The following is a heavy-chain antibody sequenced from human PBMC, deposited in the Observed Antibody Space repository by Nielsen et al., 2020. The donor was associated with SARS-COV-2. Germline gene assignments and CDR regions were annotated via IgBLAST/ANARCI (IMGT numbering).Heavy chain of an antibody. CDR1: GFTFSSYS. V-gene: IGHV3-48*04. CDR3: ARIPFGQAESFDY. D-gene: IGHD2-21*01. CDR2: ISSSSSTI. Sequence: GESLKISCAASGFTFSSYSMNWVRQAPGKGLEWVSYISSSSSTIYYADSVKGRFTISRDNAKNSLYLQMNSLRAEDTAVYYCARIPFGQAESFDYWGQGTLVTVSS. J-gene: IGHJ4*02.